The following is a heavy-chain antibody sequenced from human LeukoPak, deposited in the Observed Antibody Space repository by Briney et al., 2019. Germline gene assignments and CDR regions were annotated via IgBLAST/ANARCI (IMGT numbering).Heavy chain of an antibody. J-gene: IGHJ4*02. CDR2: IYTSGST. V-gene: IGHV4-61*02. CDR1: GGSISSGSYY. D-gene: IGHD1-26*01. CDR3: AREEALGSGSFDY. Sequence: SQTLSLTCTVSGGSISSGSYYWSWIRQPARKGLEWIGRIYTSGSTNYNPSLKSRVTISVDTSKNQFSLKLSSVTAADTAVYYCAREEALGSGSFDYWGQGTLVTVSS.